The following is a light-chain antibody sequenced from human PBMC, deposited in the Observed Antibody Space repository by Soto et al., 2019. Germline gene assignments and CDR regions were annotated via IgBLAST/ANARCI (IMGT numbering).Light chain of an antibody. Sequence: EIVLTQSPGTLSLSPGERATLSCRASQSVGSSLAGYQQKPGQAPRLLTYGASVRATGLPDRFSGGGSGTDFPLTISRREPEGVEVYYCQLYVTSFPCGQGTKVEIK. CDR3: QLYVTSFP. CDR2: GAS. V-gene: IGKV3-20*01. J-gene: IGKJ1*01. CDR1: QSVGSS.